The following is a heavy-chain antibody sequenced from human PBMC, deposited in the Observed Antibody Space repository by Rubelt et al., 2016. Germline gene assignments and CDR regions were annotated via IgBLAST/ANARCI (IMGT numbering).Heavy chain of an antibody. Sequence: QVQLQESGPGLVKPSETLSLTCTVSGGSISGYYWSWVRQPPGKGLEWIGHIYYSGSTNYNPSLKSRVTISVDTSRNHLPLKLGYVTAADTAVYFCARHSYSGSYFGTFDPWGQGTLVTVSS. CDR1: GGSISGYY. CDR2: IYYSGST. D-gene: IGHD1-26*01. J-gene: IGHJ5*02. CDR3: ARHSYSGSYFGTFDP. V-gene: IGHV4-59*08.